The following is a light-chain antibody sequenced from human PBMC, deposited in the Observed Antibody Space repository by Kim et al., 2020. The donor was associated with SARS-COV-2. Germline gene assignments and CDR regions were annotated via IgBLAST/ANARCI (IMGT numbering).Light chain of an antibody. Sequence: QSALTQPPSASGSPGQSVTISCTGTSDDVGRYNYVSWYQQHPGEAPKLKIYELTKRPSGVPDRFSGSKSGNTASLTVSGLQAEYEADYYCSSFAAGGKYVFGTGTKVTVL. CDR2: ELT. CDR1: SDDVGRYNY. CDR3: SSFAAGGKYV. J-gene: IGLJ1*01. V-gene: IGLV2-8*01.